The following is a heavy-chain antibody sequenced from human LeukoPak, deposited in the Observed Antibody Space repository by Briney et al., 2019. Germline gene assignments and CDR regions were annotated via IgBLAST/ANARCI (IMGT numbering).Heavy chain of an antibody. CDR1: GYTFTNYY. D-gene: IGHD3-10*01. J-gene: IGHJ5*02. CDR2: VNPNSGGT. Sequence: ASVKVSCKASGYTFTNYYIHWVRQAPGQGLEWMGWVNPNSGGTNYAQKFQGRVTMTRDTSISTAYMELSRLRSDDTAVYYCARCYYGSGYNWFDPWGQGTLVTVSS. CDR3: ARCYYGSGYNWFDP. V-gene: IGHV1-2*02.